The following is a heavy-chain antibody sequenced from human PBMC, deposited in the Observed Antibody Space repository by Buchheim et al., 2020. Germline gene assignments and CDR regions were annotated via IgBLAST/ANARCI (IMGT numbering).Heavy chain of an antibody. Sequence: EVQLLESGGGLVQPGGSLRLSCAASGFTFSSYAMSWVRQAPGKGLEWVSAISGSGGSTYYADSVKGRVTISRANSKNTLYLQMNSLRAEDTAVYYCAKDTSRDGYNSWSIYGAYWGQGTL. D-gene: IGHD5-24*01. CDR3: AKDTSRDGYNSWSIYGAY. J-gene: IGHJ4*02. CDR1: GFTFSSYA. CDR2: ISGSGGST. V-gene: IGHV3-23*01.